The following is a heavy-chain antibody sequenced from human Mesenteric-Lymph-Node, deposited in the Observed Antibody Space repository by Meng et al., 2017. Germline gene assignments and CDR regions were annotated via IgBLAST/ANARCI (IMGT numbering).Heavy chain of an antibody. CDR1: GGTFSSYT. V-gene: IGHV1-69*06. CDR2: IIPIFGTA. J-gene: IGHJ6*02. D-gene: IGHD5-18*01. CDR3: ATVDTAMVRYYYYYYGMDV. Sequence: SVKVSCKASGGTFSSYTISWVRQAPGQGLEWMGGIIPIFGTANYAQKFQGRVTITADKSTSTAYMELSSLRSEDTAVYYCATVDTAMVRYYYYYYGMDVWGQGTTVTVSS.